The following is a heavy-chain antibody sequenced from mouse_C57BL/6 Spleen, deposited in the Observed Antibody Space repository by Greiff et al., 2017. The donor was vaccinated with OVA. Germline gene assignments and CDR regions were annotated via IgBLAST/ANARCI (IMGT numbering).Heavy chain of an antibody. Sequence: EVKVVESGGGLVQPGGSLSLSCAASGFTFTDYYMSWVRQPPGKALEWLGFIRNKANGYTTEYSASVKGRFTISRDNSQSILYLQMNALRAEDSATHYCARYGNWADWYFDVWGTGTTVTVSS. CDR1: GFTFTDYY. V-gene: IGHV7-3*01. CDR2: IRNKANGYTT. D-gene: IGHD4-1*01. CDR3: ARYGNWADWYFDV. J-gene: IGHJ1*03.